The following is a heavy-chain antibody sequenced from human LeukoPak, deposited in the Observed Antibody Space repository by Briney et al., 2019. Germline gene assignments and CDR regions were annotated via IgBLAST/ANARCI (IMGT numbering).Heavy chain of an antibody. Sequence: ASVTVSCKASGNTFTAYYMHWMRQAPGQGLEGMGWINPNSGGTNYAQKFQGRVTMTRDTSISTAYMELSRLRSDDTAVYYCARGADYGDYHNWFDPWGQGTLVTVSS. J-gene: IGHJ5*02. CDR3: ARGADYGDYHNWFDP. CDR2: INPNSGGT. V-gene: IGHV1-2*02. CDR1: GNTFTAYY. D-gene: IGHD4-17*01.